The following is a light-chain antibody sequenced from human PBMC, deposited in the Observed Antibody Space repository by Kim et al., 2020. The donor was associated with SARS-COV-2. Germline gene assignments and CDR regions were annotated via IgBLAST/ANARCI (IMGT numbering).Light chain of an antibody. CDR3: NSRDSNDNVV. CDR2: GKN. CDR1: SLRSYY. Sequence: SSELTQDPAVSVALGQTVRITCQGDSLRSYYATWYQQKPGQAPILVIYGKNNRPSGIPDLFSGSSSGNTASLTITGTQAGDEADYYWNSRDSNDNVVFGGGTQLAVL. V-gene: IGLV3-19*01. J-gene: IGLJ2*01.